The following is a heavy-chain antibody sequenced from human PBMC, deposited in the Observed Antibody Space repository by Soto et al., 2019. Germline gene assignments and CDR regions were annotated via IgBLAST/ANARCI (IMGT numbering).Heavy chain of an antibody. CDR3: ARLPKGSLVTA. CDR2: ISSSSDDI. D-gene: IGHD2-21*02. J-gene: IGHJ4*02. V-gene: IGHV3-48*02. CDR1: GFSFSEYS. Sequence: PGGSLRLSCVGSGFSFSEYSMNWVRQAPGKGLQWISYISSSSDDIHYADSVKGRFTVSRDNAKNALFLQMNSLRDDDTAIYYCARLPKGSLVTAWGQGTQVTVSS.